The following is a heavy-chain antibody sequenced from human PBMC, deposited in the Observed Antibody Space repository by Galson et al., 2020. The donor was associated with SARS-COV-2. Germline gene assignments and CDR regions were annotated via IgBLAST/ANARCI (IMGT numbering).Heavy chain of an antibody. CDR2: ISYDGSNK. Sequence: GGSLRLSCAASGFTFSSYGMHWVRQAPGKGLEWVAVISYDGSNKYYADSVKGRFTISRDNSKNTLYLQMNSLRAEDTAVYYCAKSLIAAAGTDYYYGMDVWGQGTTVTVSS. D-gene: IGHD6-13*01. J-gene: IGHJ6*02. V-gene: IGHV3-30*18. CDR3: AKSLIAAAGTDYYYGMDV. CDR1: GFTFSSYG.